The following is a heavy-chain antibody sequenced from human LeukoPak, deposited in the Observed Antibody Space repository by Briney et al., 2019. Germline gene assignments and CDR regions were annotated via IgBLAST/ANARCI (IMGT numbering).Heavy chain of an antibody. Sequence: AGGSLRLSCAASGFTVSSNYMSWVRQAPGKGLEWVSVIYSGGSTYYADSVKGRFTISRDNSKNTLYLQMNSLRAEDTAVYYCARGGIAAAGLSNDAFDIWGQGTMVTVSS. D-gene: IGHD6-13*01. CDR1: GFTVSSNY. V-gene: IGHV3-66*01. CDR2: IYSGGST. J-gene: IGHJ3*02. CDR3: ARGGIAAAGLSNDAFDI.